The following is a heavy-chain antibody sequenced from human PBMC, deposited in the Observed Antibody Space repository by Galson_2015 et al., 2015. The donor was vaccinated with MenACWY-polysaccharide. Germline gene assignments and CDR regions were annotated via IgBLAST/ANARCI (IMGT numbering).Heavy chain of an antibody. V-gene: IGHV3-30-3*01. D-gene: IGHD2-15*01. CDR1: GFTFSSYA. Sequence: SLRLSCAASGFTFSSYAMHWVRQAPGKGLEWVAVISYDGSNKYYADSVKGRFTISRDNSKNTLYLQMNSLRVEDTAVYYCASLGGMGYPYGPDYWGQGTLVTVSS. CDR3: ASLGGMGYPYGPDY. J-gene: IGHJ4*02. CDR2: ISYDGSNK.